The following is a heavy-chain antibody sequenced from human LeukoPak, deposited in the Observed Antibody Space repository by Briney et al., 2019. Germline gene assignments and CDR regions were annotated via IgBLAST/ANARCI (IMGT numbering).Heavy chain of an antibody. J-gene: IGHJ4*02. V-gene: IGHV1-18*01. Sequence: ASVKVSCKASGYTFTSYGISWVRQAPGQGLEWMGWISAYNGNTNYAQKLQGRVTMTTDTSTSTAYMELSRLRSDDTAVYYCARDSGAGGLELRWDFDYWGQGTLVTVSS. CDR3: ARDSGAGGLELRWDFDY. CDR1: GYTFTSYG. D-gene: IGHD1-7*01. CDR2: ISAYNGNT.